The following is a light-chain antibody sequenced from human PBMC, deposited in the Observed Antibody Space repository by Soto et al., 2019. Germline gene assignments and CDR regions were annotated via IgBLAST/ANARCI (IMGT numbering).Light chain of an antibody. CDR1: QGISSY. V-gene: IGKV1-8*01. J-gene: IGKJ3*01. CDR2: AAS. CDR3: QQSYSTPVT. Sequence: AIRMTQSPSSFSASTGDRVTITCRASQGISSYLAWYQQKPGKAPKLLIYAASTLQSGVPSRFSGSGSGTDFTLTISCLQSEDFATYYCQQSYSTPVTFGPGTKVDI.